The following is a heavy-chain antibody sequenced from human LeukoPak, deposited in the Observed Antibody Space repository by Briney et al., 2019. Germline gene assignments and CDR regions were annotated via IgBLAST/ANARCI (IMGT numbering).Heavy chain of an antibody. Sequence: ASVKVSCTASGYIFTSYVLHWVRQAPGQGLEWMGWINTNTGNPTYAQGFTGRFVFSLDTSVSTAYLQISSLKADDTAMYYCARGDYETHGYQTRWGQGTLVTVSS. V-gene: IGHV7-4-1*02. CDR2: INTNTGNP. CDR3: ARGDYETHGYQTR. J-gene: IGHJ4*02. CDR1: GYIFTSYV. D-gene: IGHD3-22*01.